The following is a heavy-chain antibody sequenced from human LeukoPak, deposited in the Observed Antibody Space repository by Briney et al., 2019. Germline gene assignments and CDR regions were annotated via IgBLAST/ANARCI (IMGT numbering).Heavy chain of an antibody. CDR2: IYYSGST. CDR1: GGSISSYY. CDR3: ARAEQWRALYFQH. Sequence: KPSETLSLTCTVSGGSISSYYWSWIRQPPGKGLEWIGYIYYSGSTNYNPSLKSRVTISVDTSKNQFSLKLSSVTAADTAVYYCARAEQWRALYFQHWGQGTLATVSS. D-gene: IGHD6-19*01. V-gene: IGHV4-59*01. J-gene: IGHJ1*01.